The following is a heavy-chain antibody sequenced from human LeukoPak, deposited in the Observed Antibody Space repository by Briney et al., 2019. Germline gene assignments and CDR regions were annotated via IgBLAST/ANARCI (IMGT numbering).Heavy chain of an antibody. CDR1: GYSISSGYY. D-gene: IGHD4-17*01. Sequence: SETLSLTCTVSGYSISSGYYWGWIRQPPGKGLEWIGSIYQSGSTYYNPSLKSRVTISVDTSKNQFSLKLSSVTAADTAVYYSARGLGDYGDYEYGAFDIWGQGTMVTVSS. CDR3: ARGLGDYGDYEYGAFDI. CDR2: IYQSGST. V-gene: IGHV4-38-2*02. J-gene: IGHJ3*02.